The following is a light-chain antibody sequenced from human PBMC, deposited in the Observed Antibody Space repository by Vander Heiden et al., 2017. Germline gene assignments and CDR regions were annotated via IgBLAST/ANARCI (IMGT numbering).Light chain of an antibody. CDR2: WGS. Sequence: DIVMTQSPLSLPVTPGEPASISCRSSQSLLHSNGYNYFHWYLQKPGQSPQLLIYWGSNRAYGVPDRFSGSGSGTDFTLQISRVEAEDVGVYYCKQALQTPYTFGQGTKLEIK. CDR3: KQALQTPYT. CDR1: QSLLHSNGYNY. V-gene: IGKV2-28*01. J-gene: IGKJ2*01.